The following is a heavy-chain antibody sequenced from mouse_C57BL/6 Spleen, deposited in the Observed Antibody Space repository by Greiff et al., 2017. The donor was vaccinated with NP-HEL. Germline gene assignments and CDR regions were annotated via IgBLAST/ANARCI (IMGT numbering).Heavy chain of an antibody. D-gene: IGHD2-3*01. CDR2: INPNYGTT. CDR1: GYSFTDYN. V-gene: IGHV1-39*01. CDR3: ARPIYDGYHWYFDV. Sequence: QLQESGPELVKPGASVKISCKASGYSFTDYNMNWVKQSNGKSLEWIGVINPNYGTTSYNQKFKGKATLTVDQSSSTAYMQLNSLTSEDSAVYYCARPIYDGYHWYFDVWGTGTTVTVSS. J-gene: IGHJ1*03.